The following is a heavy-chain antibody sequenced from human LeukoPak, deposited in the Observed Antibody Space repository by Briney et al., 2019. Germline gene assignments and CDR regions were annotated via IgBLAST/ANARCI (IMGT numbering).Heavy chain of an antibody. CDR3: ASIVGATHDAFDI. V-gene: IGHV1-24*01. CDR2: FDPEDGET. Sequence: ASVKVSCKVSGYTLTELSMHWVRQAPGKGLEWMGGFDPEDGETIYAQKFQGRVTMTEDTSTDTACMELSSLRSEDTAVYYCASIVGATHDAFDIWGQGTMVTVSS. D-gene: IGHD1-26*01. J-gene: IGHJ3*02. CDR1: GYTLTELS.